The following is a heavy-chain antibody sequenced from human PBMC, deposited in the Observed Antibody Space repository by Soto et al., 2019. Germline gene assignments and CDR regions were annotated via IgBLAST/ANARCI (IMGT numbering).Heavy chain of an antibody. D-gene: IGHD3-10*01. V-gene: IGHV2-5*02. Sequence: QITLKESGPTLVKPTQTLTLTCSFSGFSFSTSRVGVGWIRQSPGKALEWLALVYWDDDKLYSPSLESRLTITKDTSKSQVVLAVTDMDPVDTATYFCVRSPYESGRRHVDYWGQGPLVTVSS. CDR2: VYWDDDK. CDR1: GFSFSTSRVG. J-gene: IGHJ4*02. CDR3: VRSPYESGRRHVDY.